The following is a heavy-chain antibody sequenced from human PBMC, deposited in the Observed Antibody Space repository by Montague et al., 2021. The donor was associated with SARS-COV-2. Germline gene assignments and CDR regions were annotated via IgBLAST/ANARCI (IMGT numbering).Heavy chain of an antibody. J-gene: IGHJ6*02. CDR1: GGSISSSSYY. CDR2: IYYSGST. CDR3: ARVGRQQLVRLSGVDV. D-gene: IGHD6-13*01. Sequence: SETLSLTCTVSGGSISSSSYYWGWIRQPPGKGLEWIGSIYYSGSTYYNPSLKSRVTIPVDTSKNQFSLKLSSVTAADTAVYYCARVGRQQLVRLSGVDVWGQGTTVTVSS. V-gene: IGHV4-39*07.